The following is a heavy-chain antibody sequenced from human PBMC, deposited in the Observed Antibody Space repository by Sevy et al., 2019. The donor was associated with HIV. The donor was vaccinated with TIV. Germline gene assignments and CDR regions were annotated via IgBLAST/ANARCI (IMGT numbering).Heavy chain of an antibody. J-gene: IGHJ5*02. CDR2: ISHDGRNNK. V-gene: IGHV3-33*08. CDR1: GFTFSEYG. CDR3: ARDRGEILRSAFKS. Sequence: GGSLRLSCVASGFTFSEYGMHWVRQAPGKGLEWVAVISHDGRNNKYNADSVKGRFTISRDNSKNTLYLQMNSLIAEDTAIYYCARDRGEILRSAFKSWGQGTRVTVSS. D-gene: IGHD3-10*01.